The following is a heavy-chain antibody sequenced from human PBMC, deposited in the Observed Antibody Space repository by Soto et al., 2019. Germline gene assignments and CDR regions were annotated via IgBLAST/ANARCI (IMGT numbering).Heavy chain of an antibody. D-gene: IGHD3-22*01. Sequence: QVQLQESGPGLVKPSETLSLTCTVSGGSISSYYWSWIRQPPGKGLEWIGYIYYSGSTNYNPSLKSRVTISVDTSKNQFSLKLSSVTAADTAVYYCARQDYYYDSSGPFDYWGQGTLVTVSS. J-gene: IGHJ4*02. CDR2: IYYSGST. V-gene: IGHV4-59*08. CDR3: ARQDYYYDSSGPFDY. CDR1: GGSISSYY.